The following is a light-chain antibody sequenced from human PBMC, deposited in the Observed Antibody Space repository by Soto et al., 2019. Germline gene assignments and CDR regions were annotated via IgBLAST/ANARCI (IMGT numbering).Light chain of an antibody. CDR1: QDITNS. Sequence: DIQMTQSPSSLSASVGDRVTITCPANQDITNSLNWYQQKPGKAPKLLIYDASNLETGVPSRFSGSQSGKDFTFTINSLQPEDIATYYCQQYKYFPLTFGGGTKVEIK. CDR3: QQYKYFPLT. V-gene: IGKV1-33*01. CDR2: DAS. J-gene: IGKJ4*01.